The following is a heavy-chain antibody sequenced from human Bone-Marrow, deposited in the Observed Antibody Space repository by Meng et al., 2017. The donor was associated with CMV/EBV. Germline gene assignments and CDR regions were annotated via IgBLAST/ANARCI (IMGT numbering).Heavy chain of an antibody. Sequence: GESLKISCAASGFTFSDYYMSWIRQAPGKGLEWVSYISSSGSTIYYADSVKGRFTISRDNAKNSLYLQMNSLRAEDTAVYYCARDTVSKDYDFWSGYNDYWGQGTLVTVSS. J-gene: IGHJ4*02. V-gene: IGHV3-11*01. CDR3: ARDTVSKDYDFWSGYNDY. CDR1: GFTFSDYY. CDR2: ISSSGSTI. D-gene: IGHD3-3*01.